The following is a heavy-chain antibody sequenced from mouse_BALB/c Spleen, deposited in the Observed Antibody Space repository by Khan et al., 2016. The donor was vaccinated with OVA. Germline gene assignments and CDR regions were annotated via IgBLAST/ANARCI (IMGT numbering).Heavy chain of an antibody. CDR2: IDPANGNT. D-gene: IGHD2-1*01. J-gene: IGHJ3*01. V-gene: IGHV14-3*02. CDR3: ASDGNFVAWFAY. CDR1: GFNIKDTY. Sequence: MQLQQSGAELVKPGASVKLSCTASGFNIKDTYMHWVKQRPEQGLEWIGRIDPANGNTKYDPKFQGKATITADTFSNTAYLQLSSLTSEDTAVYYCASDGNFVAWFAYWGQGTLVTVSA.